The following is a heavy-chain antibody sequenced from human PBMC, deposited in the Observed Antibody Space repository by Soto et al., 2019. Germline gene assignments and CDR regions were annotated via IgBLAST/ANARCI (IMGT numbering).Heavy chain of an antibody. CDR3: AKRAGYGSGSYWGLLDY. CDR1: GFNFNTYA. J-gene: IGHJ4*02. D-gene: IGHD3-10*01. CDR2: VSGSGETT. Sequence: EVQLLESGGGLVQPGGSLRLSCAASGFNFNTYAMSWVRQAPGKGLEGVSVVSGSGETTFYGDSVKGRFTISRDNSKYTLYLQMNSLRAEDTAVYYCAKRAGYGSGSYWGLLDYWGQGTLVTVSS. V-gene: IGHV3-23*01.